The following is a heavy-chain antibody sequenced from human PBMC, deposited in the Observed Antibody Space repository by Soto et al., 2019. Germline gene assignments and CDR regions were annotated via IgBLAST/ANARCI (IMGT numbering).Heavy chain of an antibody. CDR1: GGSISSCGYY. V-gene: IGHV4-31*02. CDR3: ARFDYDNRDDYIHEDFDC. Sequence: PSETLSLTWSVSGGSISSCGYYCSWIRQHRGKGLQWMGYVYYTGNTYYNPSLKSRLTISLVTSKNQCSLKVSSVTAADTAVYYCARFDYDNRDDYIHEDFDCWGQGTLVTVSS. CDR2: VYYTGNT. D-gene: IGHD3-22*01. J-gene: IGHJ4*02.